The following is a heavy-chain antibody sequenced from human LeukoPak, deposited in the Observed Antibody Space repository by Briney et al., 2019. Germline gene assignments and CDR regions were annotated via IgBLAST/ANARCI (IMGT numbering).Heavy chain of an antibody. J-gene: IGHJ4*02. D-gene: IGHD2-15*01. V-gene: IGHV1-18*01. CDR2: ISGYNGNT. CDR1: GYTFTTYG. Sequence: GASVKVSCKASGYTFTTYGISWVRHAPGQGLEWMGWISGYNGNTNYAQKLQGRVTMTTDTSTSTAYMELRSLRSDDTAVYYCARDYDCSGGSCYSPPLDYWGQGTLVSVSS. CDR3: ARDYDCSGGSCYSPPLDY.